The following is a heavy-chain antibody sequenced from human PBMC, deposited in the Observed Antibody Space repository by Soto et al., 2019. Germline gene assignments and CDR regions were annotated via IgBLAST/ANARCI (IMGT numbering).Heavy chain of an antibody. CDR1: GGTFSSYT. D-gene: IGHD2-2*01. V-gene: IGHV1-69*04. J-gene: IGHJ4*02. CDR2: IIPILGIA. CDR3: ARDGIAQPARFDY. Sequence: ASVKVSCKASGGTFSSYTISWVRQAPGQGLEWMGRIIPILGIANYAQKFQGRVTITADKSTSTAYMELSSLRSEDTAVYYCARDGIAQPARFDYWGQATLVTVSS.